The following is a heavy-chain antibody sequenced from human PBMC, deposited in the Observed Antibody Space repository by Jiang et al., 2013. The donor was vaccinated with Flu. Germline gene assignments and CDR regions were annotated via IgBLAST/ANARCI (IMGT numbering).Heavy chain of an antibody. CDR2: ISAYNGNT. CDR3: ARVQLGITGTPGTY. V-gene: IGHV1-18*01. Sequence: SWVRQAPGQGLEWMGWISAYNGNTNYAQKLQGRVTMTTDTSTSTAYMELRSLRSDDTAVYYCARVQLGITGTPGTYWGQGTLVTVSS. J-gene: IGHJ4*02. D-gene: IGHD1-7*01.